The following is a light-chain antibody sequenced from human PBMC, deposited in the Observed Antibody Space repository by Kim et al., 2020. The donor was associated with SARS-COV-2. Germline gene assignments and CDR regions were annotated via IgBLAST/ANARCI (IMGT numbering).Light chain of an antibody. V-gene: IGKV3-20*01. CDR3: QQYGSSPRT. CDR2: GAS. CDR1: QSVSNNF. J-gene: IGKJ1*01. Sequence: PGKRAPLSCRASQSVSNNFLAWYQQKPGQAPRLLIYGASSRATGIPDRFSGSGSATDFTLTISRLEPEDFAVYYCQQYGSSPRTFGQGTKVDIK.